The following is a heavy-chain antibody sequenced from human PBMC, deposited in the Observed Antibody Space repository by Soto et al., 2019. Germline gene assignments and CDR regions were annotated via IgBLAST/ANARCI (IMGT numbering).Heavy chain of an antibody. CDR1: GFTFSSYA. V-gene: IGHV3-23*01. CDR3: AKDLLGIAVAGSIYYPDY. J-gene: IGHJ4*02. CDR2: ISGSGGST. D-gene: IGHD6-19*01. Sequence: PGGSLRLSKAASGFTFSSYAMSWIRQAPEKGLEWVSAISGSGGSTYYADSVKGRFTISRDNSKNTLYLQMNSLRAEDTAVYYCAKDLLGIAVAGSIYYPDYWGQGTLVTGSS.